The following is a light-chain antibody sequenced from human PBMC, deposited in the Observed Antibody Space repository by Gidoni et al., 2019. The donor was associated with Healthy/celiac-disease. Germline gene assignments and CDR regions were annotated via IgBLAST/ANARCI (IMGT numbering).Light chain of an antibody. CDR1: QSVSSY. V-gene: IGKV3-11*01. Sequence: EIMLTQSPATLSLSPGERATLSCRASQSVSSYLAWSHQKPGQAPRLLIYDASNRATGIPARFSGSGSGTDFTLTISSLEPEDFAVYYCQQRSNWPPSLTFGGGTKVEIK. J-gene: IGKJ4*01. CDR3: QQRSNWPPSLT. CDR2: DAS.